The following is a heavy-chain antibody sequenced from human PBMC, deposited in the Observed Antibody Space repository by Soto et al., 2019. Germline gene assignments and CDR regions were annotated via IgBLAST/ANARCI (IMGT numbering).Heavy chain of an antibody. J-gene: IGHJ6*02. CDR3: AREAPLNGGVPAYGMDV. V-gene: IGHV1-46*01. CDR1: GYTSTSYY. Sequence: ASVKVSCKASGYTSTSYYMHWVRQAPGQGLEWMGIINPSGGSTSYAQKFQGRVTMTRDTSTSTVYMELSSLRSEDTAVYYCAREAPLNGGVPAYGMDVWGQGTTVTVSS. CDR2: INPSGGST. D-gene: IGHD2-8*01.